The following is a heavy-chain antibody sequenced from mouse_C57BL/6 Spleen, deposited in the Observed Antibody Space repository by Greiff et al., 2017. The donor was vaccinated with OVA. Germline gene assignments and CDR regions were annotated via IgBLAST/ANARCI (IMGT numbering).Heavy chain of an antibody. CDR1: GYTFTDYE. CDR2: IDPETGGT. CDR3: TRREDGPLAY. Sequence: QVQLQQSGAELVRPGASVTLSCKASGYTFTDYEMHWVKQTPVHGLEWVGAIDPETGGTAYNQKFKGKAILTADKSSSTAYMELRSLTSEDSAVYYCTRREDGPLAYWGQGTLVTVSA. V-gene: IGHV1-15*01. D-gene: IGHD2-3*01. J-gene: IGHJ3*01.